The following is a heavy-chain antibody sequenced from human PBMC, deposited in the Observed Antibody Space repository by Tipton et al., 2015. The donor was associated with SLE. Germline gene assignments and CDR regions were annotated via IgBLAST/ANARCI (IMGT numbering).Heavy chain of an antibody. D-gene: IGHD3-10*01. CDR2: INNSGST. J-gene: IGHJ2*01. V-gene: IGHV4-34*01. Sequence: TLSLTCAVYGGSFSGYYWSWIRQPPGKGLEWIGEINNSGSTNYNPSLKSRVTISVDTSKNQFSLKLSSVTAADTAVYYCASGAGSLGIPSRYIDLWGRGTLVTVSS. CDR1: GGSFSGYY. CDR3: ASGAGSLGIPSRYIDL.